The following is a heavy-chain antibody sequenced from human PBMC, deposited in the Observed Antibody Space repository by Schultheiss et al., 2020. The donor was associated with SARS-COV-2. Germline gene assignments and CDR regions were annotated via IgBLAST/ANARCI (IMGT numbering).Heavy chain of an antibody. CDR3: ARESLDFWSGYYPQIYSFDY. D-gene: IGHD3-3*01. CDR2: IYYSGST. V-gene: IGHV4-39*02. J-gene: IGHJ4*02. CDR1: GGSISSSSYY. Sequence: SETLSLTCTVSGGSISSSSYYWGWIHQPPGKGLEWIGSIYYSGSTYYNPSLKSRVTISVDTSKNQFSLKLSSVTAADTAVYYCARESLDFWSGYYPQIYSFDYWGQGTLVTVSS.